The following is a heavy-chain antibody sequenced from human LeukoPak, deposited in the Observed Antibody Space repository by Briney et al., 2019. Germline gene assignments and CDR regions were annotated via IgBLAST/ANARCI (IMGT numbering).Heavy chain of an antibody. J-gene: IGHJ4*02. D-gene: IGHD3-3*01. Sequence: PSETLSLTCAVYGGSFIGYYWSWIRQPPGKGLEWIGEINHSGSTNYNPSLKSRVTISVDTSKNQFSLKLSSVTAADTAVYYCARGRLTIFGVVITGFDYWGQGTLVTVSS. CDR2: INHSGST. CDR3: ARGRLTIFGVVITGFDY. CDR1: GGSFIGYY. V-gene: IGHV4-34*01.